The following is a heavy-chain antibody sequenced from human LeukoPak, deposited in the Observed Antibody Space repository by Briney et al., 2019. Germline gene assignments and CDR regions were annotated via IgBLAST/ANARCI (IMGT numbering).Heavy chain of an antibody. CDR1: GYSLTSYW. D-gene: IGHD5-24*01. CDR2: IYPGDSDT. J-gene: IGHJ4*02. Sequence: GESLKISCKGSGYSLTSYWIGWVRQMPGKGLEWVGIIYPGDSDTRYSPSFQGQVTISADKSISTAYLQWSSLKASDTAMYYCARGRRDGYNSPYYFDYWGQGTLVTVSS. V-gene: IGHV5-51*01. CDR3: ARGRRDGYNSPYYFDY.